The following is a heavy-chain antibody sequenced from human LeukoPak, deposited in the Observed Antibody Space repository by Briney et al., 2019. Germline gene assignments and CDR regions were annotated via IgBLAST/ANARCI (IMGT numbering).Heavy chain of an antibody. D-gene: IGHD3-10*01. Sequence: GGSLRLSCAASGFTFSSYWMSWVRQAPGKGLEWVGRIRSKANSYATAYAASVKGRFTISRDVSKNTAYLQMNSLKTEDTAVYYCTKFGNTPSDWGQGTLVTVSS. J-gene: IGHJ4*02. CDR2: IRSKANSYAT. CDR1: GFTFSSYW. CDR3: TKFGNTPSD. V-gene: IGHV3-73*01.